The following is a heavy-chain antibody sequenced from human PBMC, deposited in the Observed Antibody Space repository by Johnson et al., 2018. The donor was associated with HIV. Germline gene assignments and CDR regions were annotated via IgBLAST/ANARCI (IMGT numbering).Heavy chain of an antibody. Sequence: VHLVESGGGVVRPGGSLRLSCAASGFTFDDYAMHWVRQTPGKGLEWVSGINWNSGSMGYADSVKGGFTISRDNSKNTLYLKMNSLRVEETALEFCAKDVGTTLFRWTDPDVFDIWGQGTLVSVSS. V-gene: IGHV3-9*01. CDR1: GFTFDDYA. CDR2: INWNSGSM. D-gene: IGHD1-1*01. J-gene: IGHJ3*02. CDR3: AKDVGTTLFRWTDPDVFDI.